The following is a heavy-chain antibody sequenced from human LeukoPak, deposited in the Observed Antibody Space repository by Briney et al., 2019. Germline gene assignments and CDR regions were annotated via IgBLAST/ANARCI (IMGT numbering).Heavy chain of an antibody. V-gene: IGHV3-48*01. Sequence: WISYISSSSSSMIYADSVKGRFTISRDNGKNSVFLQMTSLRVEDTGLYYCARENRDSNGWTWGQGTLVIVSS. J-gene: IGHJ4*02. CDR3: ARENRDSNGWT. CDR2: ISSSSSSM. D-gene: IGHD6-19*01.